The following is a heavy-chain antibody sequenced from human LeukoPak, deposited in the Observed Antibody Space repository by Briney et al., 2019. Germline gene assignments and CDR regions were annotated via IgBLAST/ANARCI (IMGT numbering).Heavy chain of an antibody. V-gene: IGHV4-59*01. CDR2: IYYSGST. J-gene: IGHJ3*02. D-gene: IGHD5-24*01. CDR1: GGSISSYH. Sequence: SETLSLTCTVSGGSISSYHWNWIRQPPGKGLEWIGYIYYSGSTDYNPSLKSRVTISVDTSKNQFSLKLSSVTAADTAVYYCAGRLWRRDGYNLSAFDIWGQGTMVTVSA. CDR3: AGRLWRRDGYNLSAFDI.